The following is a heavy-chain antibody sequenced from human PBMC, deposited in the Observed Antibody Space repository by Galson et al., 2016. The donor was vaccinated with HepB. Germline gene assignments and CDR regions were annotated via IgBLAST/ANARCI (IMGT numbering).Heavy chain of an antibody. J-gene: IGHJ5*02. D-gene: IGHD6-13*01. CDR3: ARDRGIAAGGWFDP. CDR2: ISSSSKYI. CDR1: GFTFSNYY. V-gene: IGHV3-21*01. Sequence: RLSCAASGFTFSNYYMHWVRQAPGRGLEWVSSISSSSKYIYYADSMKGRLTISRDNANNSLFLQMESLRADDTAVYYCARDRGIAAGGWFDPWGQGTQVAVS.